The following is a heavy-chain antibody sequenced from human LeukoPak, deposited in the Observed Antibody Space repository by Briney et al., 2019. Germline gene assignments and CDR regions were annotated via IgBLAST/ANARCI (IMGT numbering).Heavy chain of an antibody. V-gene: IGHV3-30-3*01. CDR2: ISYDGSNK. D-gene: IGHD3-22*01. Sequence: PGGSLRLSCAASGFTFSSYAMHWVRQAPGKGLEWVAVISYDGSNKYYADSVKGRFTISRDNSKNTLYLQMNSLRAEDTAVYYCARVSFPSDSSGYCFVLWYYYYGMDVWGQGTTVTVSS. J-gene: IGHJ6*02. CDR3: ARVSFPSDSSGYCFVLWYYYYGMDV. CDR1: GFTFSSYA.